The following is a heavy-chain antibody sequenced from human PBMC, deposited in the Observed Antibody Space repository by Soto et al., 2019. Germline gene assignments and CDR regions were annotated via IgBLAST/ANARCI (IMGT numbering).Heavy chain of an antibody. CDR1: GFTFDDYT. Sequence: EVQLVESGGVVVQPGGSLRLSCAASGFTFDDYTMHWVRQAPGKGLEWVSLISWDGGSTYYADSVKGRFTISRDNSKNSLYLQMNSLRTEDTALYYCAKDRGRDGYNFQQPLDSWGQGTLVTVSS. V-gene: IGHV3-43*01. CDR2: ISWDGGST. CDR3: AKDRGRDGYNFQQPLDS. D-gene: IGHD5-12*01. J-gene: IGHJ4*02.